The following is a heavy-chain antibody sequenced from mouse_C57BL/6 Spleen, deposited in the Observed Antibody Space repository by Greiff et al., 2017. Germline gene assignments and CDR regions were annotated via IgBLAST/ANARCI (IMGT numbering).Heavy chain of an antibody. D-gene: IGHD1-2*01. CDR3: ARKGDYGLAY. V-gene: IGHV2-2*01. Sequence: VQRVESGPGLVQPSQSLSITCTVSGFSLTSYGVHWVRQSPGKGLEWLGVIWSGGSTDYNAAFISRLSISKDNSKSQVFFKMNSLQADDTAIYYCARKGDYGLAYWGQGTTLTVSS. CDR1: GFSLTSYG. CDR2: IWSGGST. J-gene: IGHJ2*01.